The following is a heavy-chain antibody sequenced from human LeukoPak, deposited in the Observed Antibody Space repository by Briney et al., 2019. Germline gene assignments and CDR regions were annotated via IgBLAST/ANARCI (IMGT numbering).Heavy chain of an antibody. CDR1: GFTFSNYW. J-gene: IGHJ4*02. CDR2: ISGSGGST. D-gene: IGHD2-21*01. CDR3: AKAPVTTCRGAYCYPFDY. V-gene: IGHV3-23*01. Sequence: GGSLRLSCAASGFTFSNYWMHWVRQAPGKGLVWVSAISGSGGSTYYADSVKGRFTISRDNSKNTLYLQMNSLRAEDTAVYYCAKAPVTTCRGAYCYPFDYWGQGTLVTVSS.